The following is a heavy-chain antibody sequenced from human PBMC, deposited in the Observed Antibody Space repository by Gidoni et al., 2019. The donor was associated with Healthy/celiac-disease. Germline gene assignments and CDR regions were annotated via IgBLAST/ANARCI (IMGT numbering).Heavy chain of an antibody. CDR3: ALKTLPHAFDI. J-gene: IGHJ3*02. Sequence: EVQLVESGGGLVKPGGSLRLSCPASGYTVSSYSMNWVRQDPGKGLEWVLFMSSSSSYIYYADSVKGRFTISRDNAKNSLYLQMNSLRAEDTAVYYCALKTLPHAFDIWGQGTMVTVSS. CDR2: MSSSSSYI. CDR1: GYTVSSYS. V-gene: IGHV3-21*01.